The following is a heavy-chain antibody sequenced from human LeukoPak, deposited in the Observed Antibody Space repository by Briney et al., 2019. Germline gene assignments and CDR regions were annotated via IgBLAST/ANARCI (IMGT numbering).Heavy chain of an antibody. Sequence: GASVKVSCKASGYTFTGYYMHWVRQAPGQGLEWMGWINPNSGGTNYAQKFQGRVTMTTDTSTSTAYMELRSLRSDDTAVYYCARDLYYYDSSGWIPFDYWGQGTLVTVSS. D-gene: IGHD3-22*01. CDR3: ARDLYYYDSSGWIPFDY. V-gene: IGHV1-2*02. J-gene: IGHJ4*02. CDR2: INPNSGGT. CDR1: GYTFTGYY.